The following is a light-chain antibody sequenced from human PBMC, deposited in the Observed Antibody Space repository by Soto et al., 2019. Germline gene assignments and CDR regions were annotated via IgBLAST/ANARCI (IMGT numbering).Light chain of an antibody. J-gene: IGKJ5*01. CDR2: GAS. V-gene: IGKV3-20*01. CDR1: QSVRSSY. Sequence: EIVLTQSPGTLSLSPGERDTLSCRASQSVRSSYLAWYQQKPGQAPRLLIYGASSRATDIPDTFSGSGSGTDFTLTISRLEPEDFAVYYCQQYGSSPYTFGQGTRLE. CDR3: QQYGSSPYT.